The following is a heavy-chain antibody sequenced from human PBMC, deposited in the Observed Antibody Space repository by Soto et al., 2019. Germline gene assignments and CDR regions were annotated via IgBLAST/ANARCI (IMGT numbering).Heavy chain of an antibody. V-gene: IGHV4-31*03. CDR1: GGSINSGAYH. D-gene: IGHD1-1*01. J-gene: IGHJ5*02. CDR2: ISYRGTT. CDR3: ARMSATGTRWFDP. Sequence: QVQLQESGPRLVKPSQDLSLTCTVSGGSINSGAYHWSWVRQHPGKGLEWIGAISYRGTTYSNPSLQSRMTMSVDPSKSQLSLKLSSVTAADTAVYYCARMSATGTRWFDPWGPVTLVTVSS.